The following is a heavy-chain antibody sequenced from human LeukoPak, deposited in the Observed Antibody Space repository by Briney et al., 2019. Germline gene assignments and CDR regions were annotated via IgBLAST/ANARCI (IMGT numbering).Heavy chain of an antibody. CDR1: GFTFSSYG. D-gene: IGHD6-13*01. V-gene: IGHV3-23*01. CDR3: AKSSGIAAAGTDYYYMDV. Sequence: SGGSLRLSCAASGFTFSSYGMSWVRQAPGKGLEWVSSISASGGSTYYADSVKGRFTISRDNSRNTPYLQMNSLRAEDTAIYNCAKSSGIAAAGTDYYYMDVWGKGTTVTISS. CDR2: ISASGGST. J-gene: IGHJ6*03.